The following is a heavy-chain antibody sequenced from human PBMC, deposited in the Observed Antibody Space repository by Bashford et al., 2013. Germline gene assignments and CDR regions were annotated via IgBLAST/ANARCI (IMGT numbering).Heavy chain of an antibody. Sequence: SETLSLTCTVSGGSISSYYWSWIRQPPGKGLEWIGYIYYSGSTNYNPSLKSRVTISVDTSKNQFSLKLSSVTAADTAVYYCARDVGLVVPQSWFDPWGQGTLVTVSS. D-gene: IGHD2-8*02. CDR3: ARDVGLVVPQSWFDP. CDR2: IYYSGST. J-gene: IGHJ5*02. CDR1: GGSISSYY. V-gene: IGHV4-59*01.